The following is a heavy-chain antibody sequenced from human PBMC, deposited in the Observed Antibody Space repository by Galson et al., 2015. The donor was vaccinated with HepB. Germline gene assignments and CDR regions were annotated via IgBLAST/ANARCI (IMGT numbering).Heavy chain of an antibody. CDR2: INPNSGGT. CDR3: ARPYSSSRGCGY. Sequence: SVQVSCKASGYTFTGYYMHWVRQAPGQGLEWMGRINPNSGGTNYAQKFQGRVTMTRDTSISTAYMELSRLRADDTAVYYCARPYSSSRGCGYWGQGTLVTVSS. J-gene: IGHJ4*02. D-gene: IGHD6-6*01. V-gene: IGHV1-2*06. CDR1: GYTFTGYY.